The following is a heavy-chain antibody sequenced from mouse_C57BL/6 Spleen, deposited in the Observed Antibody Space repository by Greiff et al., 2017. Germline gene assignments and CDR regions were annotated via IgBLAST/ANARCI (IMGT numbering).Heavy chain of an antibody. D-gene: IGHD4-1*01. CDR2: IRNKANGYTT. V-gene: IGHV7-3*01. Sequence: EVKLVESGGGLVQPGGSLSLSCAASGFTFTDYYMSWVRQPPGKALEWLGFIRNKANGYTTEYSASVKGRFTISRDNSQSILYLQMNALRAEDSATYYCARQTGTGYFDYWGQGTTLTVSS. CDR3: ARQTGTGYFDY. CDR1: GFTFTDYY. J-gene: IGHJ2*01.